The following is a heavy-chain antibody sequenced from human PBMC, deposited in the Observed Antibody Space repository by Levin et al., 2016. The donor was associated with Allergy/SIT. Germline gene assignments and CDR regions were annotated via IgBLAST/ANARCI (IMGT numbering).Heavy chain of an antibody. Sequence: GSLKISCEASGFTFNSYGMHWVRQAPGKGLEWVAFIRDDGIEKYYADSVKGRFTISRDNSKNTVYLQMSSLRAEDTAVYYCVKDLVCVSTSCYSGRGAPFWGQGTTVTVSS. CDR2: IRDDGIEK. CDR3: VKDLVCVSTSCYSGRGAPF. J-gene: IGHJ6*02. V-gene: IGHV3-30*02. D-gene: IGHD2-2*01. CDR1: GFTFNSYG.